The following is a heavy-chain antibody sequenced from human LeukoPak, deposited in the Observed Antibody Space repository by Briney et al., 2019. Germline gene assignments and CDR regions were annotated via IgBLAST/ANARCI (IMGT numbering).Heavy chain of an antibody. D-gene: IGHD1-26*01. J-gene: IGHJ4*02. CDR2: IYYSGST. CDR3: ARGGGELLSGGIDY. CDR1: GGSISSSNW. Sequence: PSGTLSLTCAVSGGSISSSNWWSWVRQPPGKGLEWIGEIYYSGSTNYNPSLKSRVTISVDKSKNQFSLKLSSVTAADTAVYYCARGGGELLSGGIDYWGQGTLVTVSS. V-gene: IGHV4-4*02.